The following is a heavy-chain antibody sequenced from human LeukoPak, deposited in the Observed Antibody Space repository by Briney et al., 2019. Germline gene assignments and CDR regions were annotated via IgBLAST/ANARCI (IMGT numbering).Heavy chain of an antibody. J-gene: IGHJ5*02. CDR2: INPNSGGT. CDR1: GYTFTGCY. V-gene: IGHV1-2*02. CDR3: ASNSIFGVVIIGWFDP. Sequence: ASVKVSCKASGYTFTGCYMHWVRQAPGQGLEWMGWINPNSGGTNYAQKFQGRVTMTRDTSISTAYMELSRLRSDDTAVYYCASNSIFGVVIIGWFDPWGQGTLVTVSS. D-gene: IGHD3-3*01.